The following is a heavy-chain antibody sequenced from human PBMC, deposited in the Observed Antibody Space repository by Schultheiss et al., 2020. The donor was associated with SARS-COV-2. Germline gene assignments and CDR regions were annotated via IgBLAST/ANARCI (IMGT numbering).Heavy chain of an antibody. V-gene: IGHV4-34*01. J-gene: IGHJ4*02. CDR2: INHSGST. CDR1: GGSFSGYY. Sequence: SQTLSLTCAVYGGSFSGYYWSWIRQPPGKGLEWIGEINHSGSTNYNPSLKSRVTISVDTSKNQFSLKLSSVTAADTAVYHCARGRNVPERAFLDYWGQGTLVTVSS. D-gene: IGHD1-14*01. CDR3: ARGRNVPERAFLDY.